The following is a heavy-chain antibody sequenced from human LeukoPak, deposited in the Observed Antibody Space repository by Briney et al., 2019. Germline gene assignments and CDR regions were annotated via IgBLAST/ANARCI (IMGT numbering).Heavy chain of an antibody. CDR3: ARSLSGYYGSGSYRY. D-gene: IGHD3-10*01. CDR1: GGSCNSDY. CDR2: INHSGST. J-gene: IGHJ4*02. V-gene: IGHV4-34*01. Sequence: SETLSLTSAVYGGSCNSDYWSWIRQPPGKGLEWIGEINHSGSTNYNPSLKTRVTISVDTSKNQFSLKLSAVTAADTAVYYCARSLSGYYGSGSYRYWGQGTLVTVSS.